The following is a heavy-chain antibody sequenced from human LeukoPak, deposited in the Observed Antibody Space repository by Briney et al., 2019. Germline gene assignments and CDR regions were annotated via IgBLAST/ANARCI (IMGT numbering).Heavy chain of an antibody. J-gene: IGHJ4*02. V-gene: IGHV4-39*01. CDR2: FYYSGST. CDR1: GGSISSSSYY. Sequence: SETLSLTCTVPGGSISSSSYYWGWIRQPPGKGLEWIGSFYYSGSTYYNPSLKSRVTISVDTSRNQFSLRLSSVTAADTAVYYCASGDNDPLFDYWGQGTLVTVSS. D-gene: IGHD1-1*01. CDR3: ASGDNDPLFDY.